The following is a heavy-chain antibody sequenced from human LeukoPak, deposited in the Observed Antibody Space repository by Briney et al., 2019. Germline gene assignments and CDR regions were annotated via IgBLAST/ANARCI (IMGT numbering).Heavy chain of an antibody. J-gene: IGHJ4*02. V-gene: IGHV3-21*01. Sequence: GGSLRLSCAASGFTFSNYAMSWVRQAPGKGLEWVSSISTSSSYKYYADSLKGRSTISRDNAKNSLYLQMNSLGAEDTAVYYCARHSDYDILTGPNDYWGQGTLVTVSS. CDR3: ARHSDYDILTGPNDY. CDR2: ISTSSSYK. D-gene: IGHD3-9*01. CDR1: GFTFSNYA.